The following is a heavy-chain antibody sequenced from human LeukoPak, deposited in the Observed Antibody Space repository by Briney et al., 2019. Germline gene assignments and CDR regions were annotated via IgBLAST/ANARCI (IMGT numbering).Heavy chain of an antibody. CDR2: IKSKSDDGTT. CDR1: GFTFSNAW. CDR3: ITCHGDWFDP. V-gene: IGHV3-15*01. D-gene: IGHD3-10*01. J-gene: IGHJ5*02. Sequence: GGSLRLSCAASGFTFSNAWMSWVRQAPGKGLQWVGRIKSKSDDGTTDYDAPVKGRFTISRDDSKNTLYLQMNNLKTEDTAVYSCITCHGDWFDPWGQGSLVTVSS.